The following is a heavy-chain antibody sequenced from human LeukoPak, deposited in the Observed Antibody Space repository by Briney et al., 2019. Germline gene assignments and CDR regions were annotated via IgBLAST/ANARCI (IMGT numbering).Heavy chain of an antibody. CDR1: GGSVSSGSYY. Sequence: SETLSLTCTVSGGSVSSGSYYWSWIRQPPGKGLEWIGYIYNSGSTTYNPSLKSRVSISVDTSKNQFSLKLTSVTAADTAVYYCARDRGWATVTSTYWYFDLWGRGTLVTVSS. CDR3: ARDRGWATVTSTYWYFDL. D-gene: IGHD4-17*01. V-gene: IGHV4-61*01. CDR2: IYNSGST. J-gene: IGHJ2*01.